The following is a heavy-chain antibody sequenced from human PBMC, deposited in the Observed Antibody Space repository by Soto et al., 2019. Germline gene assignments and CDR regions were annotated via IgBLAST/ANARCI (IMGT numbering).Heavy chain of an antibody. CDR1: GFTFSSYA. J-gene: IGHJ4*02. Sequence: QVQLVESGGGVVQPGRSLRLSCAASGFTFSSYAMHWVRQAPGKGLEWVAVISYDGSNKYYADSVKGRFTISRDNSKNTLYLQMNSLRAEDTAVYYCARERRGSSGWFAYWGQGTLVTVSS. CDR3: ARERRGSSGWFAY. V-gene: IGHV3-30-3*01. CDR2: ISYDGSNK. D-gene: IGHD6-19*01.